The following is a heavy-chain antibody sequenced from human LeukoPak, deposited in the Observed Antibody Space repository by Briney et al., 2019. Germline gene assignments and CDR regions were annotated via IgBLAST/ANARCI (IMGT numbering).Heavy chain of an antibody. D-gene: IGHD3-10*02. CDR3: ASIFYYSVPF. Sequence: SETLSLTCTVSGGXITSPENYWGWVRQPPGKGLEWIGNIYYSGDTYYNSSLRSRVTLSVDTSQNHFSLRLTSMTAADTAVYYCASIFYYSVPFWGQGVLIIVSS. V-gene: IGHV4-39*02. CDR2: IYYSGDT. J-gene: IGHJ4*02. CDR1: GGXITSPENY.